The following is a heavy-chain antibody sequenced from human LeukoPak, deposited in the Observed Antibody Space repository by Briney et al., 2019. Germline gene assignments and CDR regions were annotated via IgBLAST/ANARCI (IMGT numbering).Heavy chain of an antibody. Sequence: GGSLRLSCAASGFTFNIYAMSWVRQAPGKGLEWVSVICGSGGRTYYADSVKGRFTISRDNSKNTLSLQMNSLRAEDTAIYFCSRATSDSFPDHYFDYWGLGTLVTVSS. CDR1: GFTFNIYA. CDR2: ICGSGGRT. CDR3: SRATSDSFPDHYFDY. V-gene: IGHV3-23*01. D-gene: IGHD3-22*01. J-gene: IGHJ4*02.